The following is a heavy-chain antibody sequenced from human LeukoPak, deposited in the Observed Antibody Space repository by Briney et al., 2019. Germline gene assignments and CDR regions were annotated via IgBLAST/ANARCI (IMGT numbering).Heavy chain of an antibody. CDR2: ISWNSGSI. D-gene: IGHD6-6*01. CDR1: GFTFDDYA. CDR3: AKDSSSSPDAFDI. V-gene: IGHV3-9*01. J-gene: IGHJ3*02. Sequence: GGSLRLSCAASGFTFDDYAMHWVRQAPGKGLEWVSGISWNSGSIGYADSVKGRLTISRDNSKNTLYLQMNSLRAEDTAVYYCAKDSSSSPDAFDIWGQGTMVTVSS.